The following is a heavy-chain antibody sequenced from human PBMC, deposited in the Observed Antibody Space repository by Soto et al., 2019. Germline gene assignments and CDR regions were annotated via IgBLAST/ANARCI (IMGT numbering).Heavy chain of an antibody. V-gene: IGHV4-39*01. D-gene: IGHD4-17*01. CDR3: ATHPPYGPLDH. J-gene: IGHJ4*02. CDR1: GVSSSSSSNH. CDR2: IYYSENT. Sequence: PSETLSLTCTFSGVSSSSSSNHLGWIRQPPGKGLEWIGNIYYSENTYYNPSLKSRVTISVDTSKNQFSLRLTSVTAADTAVYYCATHPPYGPLDHWGQGTLVTVSS.